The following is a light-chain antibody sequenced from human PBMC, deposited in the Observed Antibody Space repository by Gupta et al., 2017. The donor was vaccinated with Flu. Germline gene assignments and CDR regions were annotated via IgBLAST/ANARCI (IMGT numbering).Light chain of an antibody. CDR2: EGS. V-gene: IGKV2D-29*01. CDR3: MQSVQMPPIT. Sequence: PGRPASMSCKSSQTLLHTDGKTYLNWYVQRPGLPPQLLIYEGSKRFAGVSDRFNATGSQTDFTLHISRVEAEDVGVYFCMQSVQMPPITFGGGTRVET. CDR1: QTLLHTDGKTY. J-gene: IGKJ4*01.